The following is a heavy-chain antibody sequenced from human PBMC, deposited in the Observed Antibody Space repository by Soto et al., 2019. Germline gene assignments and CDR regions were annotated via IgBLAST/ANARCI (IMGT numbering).Heavy chain of an antibody. CDR2: INHSGST. V-gene: IGHV4-34*01. CDR1: GGSFSGYY. J-gene: IGHJ5*02. CDR3: ARGIGVVLMVYAPRDPNWFDP. Sequence: SETLSLTCAVYGGSFSGYYWSWIRQPPGKGLEWIGEINHSGSTNYNPSLKSRVTISVDTSKNQFSLKLSSVTAADTAVYYCARGIGVVLMVYAPRDPNWFDPWGQGTLVTVSS. D-gene: IGHD2-8*01.